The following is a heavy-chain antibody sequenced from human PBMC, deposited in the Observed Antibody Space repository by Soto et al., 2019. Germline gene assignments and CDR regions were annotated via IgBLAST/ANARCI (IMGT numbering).Heavy chain of an antibody. J-gene: IGHJ4*02. D-gene: IGHD1-1*01. CDR2: IYHSGIT. CDR1: SGSISSSNW. CDR3: ASHSSGGTIDY. V-gene: IGHV4-4*02. Sequence: QVQLQQSGPGLVKPSGTLSLTCAVSSGSISSSNWWSWVRQPPGKGLEWIGEIYHSGITNYNPSLKSRVTISVDKSTNQFSLKLTSVIAADTAVYYCASHSSGGTIDYWGQGTLVTVSS.